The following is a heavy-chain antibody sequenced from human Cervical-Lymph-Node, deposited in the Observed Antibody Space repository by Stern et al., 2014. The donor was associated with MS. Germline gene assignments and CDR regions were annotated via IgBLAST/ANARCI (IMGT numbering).Heavy chain of an antibody. CDR1: GGSISTYY. CDR3: ATSSVGYSYSYAMDV. V-gene: IGHV4-59*01. J-gene: IGHJ6*02. CDR2: ISYSGCP. Sequence: QVQLQESGPGLVKPSETLALTCTVSGGSISTYYWSWIRQSPGKGLEWIRYISYSGCPTYSSSRKDRVTISADSSNRQFSLNLSSVSAADTAVYYCATSSVGYSYSYAMDVWGQGTTVTVSS. D-gene: IGHD1-26*01.